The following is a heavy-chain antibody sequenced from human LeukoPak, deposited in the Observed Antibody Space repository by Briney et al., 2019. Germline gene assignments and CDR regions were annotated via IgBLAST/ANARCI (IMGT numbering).Heavy chain of an antibody. J-gene: IGHJ5*02. D-gene: IGHD4-17*01. Sequence: GSLRLSCAASGFTFSSYSTNWVRQPPGKGLEWIGSIYYSGSTYYNPSLKSRVTISVDTSKNQFSLKLSSVTAADTAVYYCARSFDYGDYPPNAWFDPWGQGTLVTVSS. CDR2: IYYSGST. CDR1: GFTFSSYS. V-gene: IGHV4-39*07. CDR3: ARSFDYGDYPPNAWFDP.